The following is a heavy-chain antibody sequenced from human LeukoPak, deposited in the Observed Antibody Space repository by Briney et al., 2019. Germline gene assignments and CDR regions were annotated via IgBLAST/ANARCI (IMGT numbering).Heavy chain of an antibody. Sequence: SETLSLTCTVSGGSISSYYWSLIRQPPGKGLEWIGYIYYSGSTNYNPSLKSRVTISVDTSKNQFSLKLSSVTAADTAVYYCARDSSANHDAFDIWGQGTMVTVSS. J-gene: IGHJ3*02. CDR3: ARDSSANHDAFDI. D-gene: IGHD4/OR15-4a*01. CDR1: GGSISSYY. CDR2: IYYSGST. V-gene: IGHV4-59*01.